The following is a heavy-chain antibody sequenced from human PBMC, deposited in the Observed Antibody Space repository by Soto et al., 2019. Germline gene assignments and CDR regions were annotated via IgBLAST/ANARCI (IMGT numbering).Heavy chain of an antibody. D-gene: IGHD3-10*01. CDR3: ARGGVFFFAAPTNPFDY. J-gene: IGHJ4*02. CDR1: GYTFTSYD. CDR2: MNPHRGNT. Sequence: QVQLVQSGAEVKKPGASVKVSCKASGYTFTSYDINWVRQATGQGLEWMGWMNPHRGNTGYAQRFQGRVTMTRNTSISTAYMELSSLRSEDTAVYYCARGGVFFFAAPTNPFDYWGKGTLVTVSS. V-gene: IGHV1-8*01.